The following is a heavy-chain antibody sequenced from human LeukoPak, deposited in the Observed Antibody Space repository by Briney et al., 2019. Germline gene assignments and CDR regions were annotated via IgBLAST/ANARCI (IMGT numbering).Heavy chain of an antibody. V-gene: IGHV3-74*01. CDR3: VRSMSGRNDL. J-gene: IGHJ5*02. Sequence: GGSLRLSCAGSGFTFRNYWVHWVRQAPGKGLVWVSRINVEGTRTDYADSVRGRFTISRDNAKNTLYLQMNGLTAEDTAIYYCVRSMSGRNDLWGQGTLVSVSA. D-gene: IGHD3-3*01. CDR2: INVEGTRT. CDR1: GFTFRNYW.